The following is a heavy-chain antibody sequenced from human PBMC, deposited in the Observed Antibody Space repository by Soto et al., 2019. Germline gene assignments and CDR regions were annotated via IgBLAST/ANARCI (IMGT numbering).Heavy chain of an antibody. Sequence: SETLSLTCTVSGDSMSSSNWWNWVRQPPGKGLEWIGEAHHSGRTNYNPSLKSRVTISVDMSEKQSSLILTSVTAADTAVYWCARDPVDGYAFFDNWGQGALVTVSS. CDR1: GDSMSSSNW. CDR3: ARDPVDGYAFFDN. D-gene: IGHD5-12*01. J-gene: IGHJ5*02. V-gene: IGHV4-4*01. CDR2: AHHSGRT.